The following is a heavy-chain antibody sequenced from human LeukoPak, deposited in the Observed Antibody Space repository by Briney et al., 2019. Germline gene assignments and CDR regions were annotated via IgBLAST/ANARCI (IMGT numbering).Heavy chain of an antibody. CDR2: ISAYNGNT. J-gene: IGHJ6*01. Sequence: ASVKVSCKASGYTFTIYGMRWVRPASGKGLEWMGWISAYNGNTNYAQKLQGRVTMTADTSTSTAYMELRSLRSDDTAVYYCARSVGSSSWYVNYYYGIEGGGQGTTVTACS. CDR3: ARSVGSSSWYVNYYYGIEG. CDR1: GYTFTIYG. D-gene: IGHD6-13*01. V-gene: IGHV1-18*01.